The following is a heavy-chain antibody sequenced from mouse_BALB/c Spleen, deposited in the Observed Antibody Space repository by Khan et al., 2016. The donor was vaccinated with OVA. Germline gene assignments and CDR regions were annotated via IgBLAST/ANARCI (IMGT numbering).Heavy chain of an antibody. J-gene: IGHJ3*01. CDR1: GYTFTDYN. V-gene: IGHV1-18*01. CDR3: ARHGYGGFAY. D-gene: IGHD2-2*01. Sequence: VRLQQSGPELVKPGASVKIPCKASGYTFTDYNMDWVKQSHGKSLEWIGDITPNNGGTIYNQKFKGKATLTVDKSSSTAYMELRSLTSEDTAVYYCARHGYGGFAYWGQGTRVTVSA. CDR2: ITPNNGGT.